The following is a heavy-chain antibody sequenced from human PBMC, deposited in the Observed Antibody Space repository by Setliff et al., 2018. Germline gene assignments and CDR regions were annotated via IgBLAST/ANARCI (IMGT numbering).Heavy chain of an antibody. J-gene: IGHJ4*02. V-gene: IGHV4-39*07. CDR1: GDSISSSTYH. CDR3: ARVRVVQGYYEFDY. Sequence: PSETLSLTCTVSGDSISSSTYHWGWIRQSPGKGLEWIGNIYYNGNTNKNPSLKSRVTISVDTSRDQFSLRLGSVTAADTAMYYCARVRVVQGYYEFDYWGQGTLVTVSS. D-gene: IGHD3-16*01. CDR2: IYYNGNT.